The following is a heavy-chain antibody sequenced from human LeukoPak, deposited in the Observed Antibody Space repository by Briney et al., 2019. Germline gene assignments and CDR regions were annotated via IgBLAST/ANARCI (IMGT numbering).Heavy chain of an antibody. D-gene: IGHD5-12*01. J-gene: IGHJ4*02. CDR2: IIPILGIA. CDR3: ARGPGSGGYSGYGPEPIDY. Sequence: ASVKVSCKASGGTFSSYAISWVRQAPGQGLEWMGRIIPILGIANYAQKFQGRVTITADKSTSTAYMELSSLRSEDTAVYYCARGPGSGGYSGYGPEPIDYWGQGTLVTVSS. V-gene: IGHV1-69*04. CDR1: GGTFSSYA.